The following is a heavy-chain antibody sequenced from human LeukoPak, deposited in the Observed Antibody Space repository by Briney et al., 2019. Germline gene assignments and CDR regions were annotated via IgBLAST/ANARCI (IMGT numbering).Heavy chain of an antibody. D-gene: IGHD2-15*01. CDR2: ISYDGSNK. CDR1: GFTFSSYA. CDR3: ARSYCSGGSCYYMDV. J-gene: IGHJ6*03. V-gene: IGHV3-30*04. Sequence: GGSLRLSCAASGFTFSSYAMHWVRQAPGKGLEWVAVISYDGSNKYYADSVKGRFTISRDNSKNTLYLQMNSLRAEDTAVYYCARSYCSGGSCYYMDVWGKGTTVTVSS.